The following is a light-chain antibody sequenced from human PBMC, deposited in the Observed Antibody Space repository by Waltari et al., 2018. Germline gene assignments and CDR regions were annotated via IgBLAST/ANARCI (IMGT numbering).Light chain of an antibody. Sequence: QSVLTQPPSASGTPGQRVTISCSGSSSNIGSNTVNWYLQLPGTAPKLLIYRNDQRPSGGPDRFSGSKSGTSASLAISGRQSEDEADYYCAAWDDSLNGPVFGGGTKLTVV. CDR2: RND. V-gene: IGLV1-44*01. CDR1: SSNIGSNT. CDR3: AAWDDSLNGPV. J-gene: IGLJ3*02.